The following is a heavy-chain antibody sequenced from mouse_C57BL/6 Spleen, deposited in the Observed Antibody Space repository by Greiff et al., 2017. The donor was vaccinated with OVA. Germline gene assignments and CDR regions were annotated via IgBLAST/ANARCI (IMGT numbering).Heavy chain of an antibody. Sequence: QVQLKESGAELAKPGASVKLSCKASGYTFTSYWMHWVNQRPGQGLEWIGYINPSSGYPKYNQTFKDTATVTVDKSSSTAYMQLRSLTCEDSAVYDCASLIYNVDCWGQGTTLTVSS. CDR3: ASLIYNVDC. V-gene: IGHV1-7*01. D-gene: IGHD2-1*01. CDR2: INPSSGYP. J-gene: IGHJ2*01. CDR1: GYTFTSYW.